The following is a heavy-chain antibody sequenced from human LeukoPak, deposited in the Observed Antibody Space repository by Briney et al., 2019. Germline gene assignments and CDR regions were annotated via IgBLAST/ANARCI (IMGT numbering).Heavy chain of an antibody. J-gene: IGHJ4*02. CDR1: GFTFDDYA. D-gene: IGHD6-19*01. V-gene: IGHV3-9*01. Sequence: GRSLRLSCAASGFTFDDYAMHWVRQAPGKGLEWVSGISWNSGSIGYADSVKGRFTISRDNAKNSLYLQMNSLRAEDTALYYCAKASIHSGWIDYWGQGTLVTVSS. CDR2: ISWNSGSI. CDR3: AKASIHSGWIDY.